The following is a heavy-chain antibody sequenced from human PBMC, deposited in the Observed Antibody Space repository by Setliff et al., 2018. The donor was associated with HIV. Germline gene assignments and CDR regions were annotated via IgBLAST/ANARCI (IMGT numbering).Heavy chain of an antibody. V-gene: IGHV3-73*01. D-gene: IGHD6-19*01. J-gene: IGHJ5*02. CDR2: IRSKADKYAT. Sequence: GSLRLSCVTSGFTFSDSAMHWVRQASGKGLEWVGRIRSKADKYATDYGASAKGRFIISRDDSKKTAYLQMSSLRAEDTAMYYCLLPCTSGWHNWADPWGQGTLVTVSS. CDR3: LLPCTSGWHNWADP. CDR1: GFTFSDSA.